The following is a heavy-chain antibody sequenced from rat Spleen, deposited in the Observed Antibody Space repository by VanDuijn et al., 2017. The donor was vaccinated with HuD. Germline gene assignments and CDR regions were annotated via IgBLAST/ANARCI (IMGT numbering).Heavy chain of an antibody. CDR1: GFTFTNYW. V-gene: IGHV5-31*01. D-gene: IGHD1-8*01. CDR2: IINTGGST. J-gene: IGHJ2*01. CDR3: ARHRYKRTVAAVDY. Sequence: EVQLVESGGGLVQPGGSLKLSCVASGFTFTNYWMTWIRQAPGKGLEWVASIINTGGSTYYPDSVKGRFTISRDNAKSTLYLQMDSLRSEDTATYYCARHRYKRTVAAVDYWGQGVMVTVSS.